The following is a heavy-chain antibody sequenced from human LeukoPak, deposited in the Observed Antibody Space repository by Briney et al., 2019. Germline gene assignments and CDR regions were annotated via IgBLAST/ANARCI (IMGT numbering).Heavy chain of an antibody. CDR3: ARANSECYYDSSGYPDYYFDY. Sequence: GESLKISCKGSGYSFTSYWIGWVRQMPGKGLEWMGIIYPGDSDTRYSPSFQGQVTISADKSISTAYLQWSSLKASDTAMYYCARANSECYYDSSGYPDYYFDYWGQGTLVTVSS. CDR2: IYPGDSDT. CDR1: GYSFTSYW. D-gene: IGHD3-22*01. J-gene: IGHJ4*02. V-gene: IGHV5-51*01.